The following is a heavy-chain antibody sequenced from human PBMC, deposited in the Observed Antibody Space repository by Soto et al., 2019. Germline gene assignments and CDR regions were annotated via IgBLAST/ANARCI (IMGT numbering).Heavy chain of an antibody. J-gene: IGHJ6*02. D-gene: IGHD4-17*01. Sequence: GGSLRLSCAASGFTFSSYGMHWVRQAPGKGLEWVAVISYDGSNKYYADSVKGRFTISRDNSKNTLYLQMNSLRAEDTAVYYCAKGGGDGETDYYYYYYGMDVWGQGTTVTVSS. CDR2: ISYDGSNK. CDR1: GFTFSSYG. V-gene: IGHV3-30*18. CDR3: AKGGGDGETDYYYYYYGMDV.